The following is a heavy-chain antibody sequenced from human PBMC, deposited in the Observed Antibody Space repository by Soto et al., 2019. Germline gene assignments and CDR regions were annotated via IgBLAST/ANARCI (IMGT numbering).Heavy chain of an antibody. CDR1: GFTFSSYG. CDR2: ISYDGNNK. V-gene: IGHV3-30*18. CDR3: AKALGELSPESFDY. J-gene: IGHJ4*02. D-gene: IGHD3-16*02. Sequence: QVQLVESRGGVVQPGASLRLSCAASGFTFSSYGMHWVRQAQGKGLEWVTFISYDGNNKYYADSVKGRVTVSRDNSKNTQYLQMNSLRAEDTAVYFCAKALGELSPESFDYWGRGTLVTVSS.